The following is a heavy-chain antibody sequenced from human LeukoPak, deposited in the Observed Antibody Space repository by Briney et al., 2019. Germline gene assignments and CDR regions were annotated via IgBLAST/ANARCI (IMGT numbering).Heavy chain of an antibody. CDR2: IRGDGATM. Sequence: GGSLRLSCAASGFTFSRYWMSWARQAPGRGLEWVSAIRGDGATMFYADSVKGRITVSRDNSKNTLYLQFNSLRVDDTAVYYCARDQFRDYFRGADYWGQGTLVTVSS. V-gene: IGHV3-23*01. CDR3: ARDQFRDYFRGADY. CDR1: GFTFSRYW. D-gene: IGHD3-16*01. J-gene: IGHJ4*02.